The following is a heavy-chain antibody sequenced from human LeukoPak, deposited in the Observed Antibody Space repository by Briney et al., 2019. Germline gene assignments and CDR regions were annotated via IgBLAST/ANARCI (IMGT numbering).Heavy chain of an antibody. J-gene: IGHJ4*02. CDR3: AREGYSSSWGHFDY. V-gene: IGHV3-53*01. D-gene: IGHD6-13*01. CDR1: GFTFSSYS. Sequence: GGSLRLSCAASGFTFSSYSMSWVRQAPGKGLEWVSVIHSGGSTYYADSVKGRFTISRDNSKNMVYLQMNSLRAEDTAVYYCAREGYSSSWGHFDYWGQGTPVTASS. CDR2: IHSGGST.